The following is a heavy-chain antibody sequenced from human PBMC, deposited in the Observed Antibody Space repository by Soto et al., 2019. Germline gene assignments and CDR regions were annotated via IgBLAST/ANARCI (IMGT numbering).Heavy chain of an antibody. Sequence: QVQLVQSGAEEKKPGASVKVSCKASGYTFTSYALHWVRQAPGQRLEWMGWINAGNGNTKYSQKFQGRVAITRDTSARTAYMELSSLRSEDTAVYYCARAWVVVTAPYYWGQGTLVTVSS. CDR3: ARAWVVVTAPYY. CDR1: GYTFTSYA. D-gene: IGHD2-21*02. J-gene: IGHJ4*02. V-gene: IGHV1-3*05. CDR2: INAGNGNT.